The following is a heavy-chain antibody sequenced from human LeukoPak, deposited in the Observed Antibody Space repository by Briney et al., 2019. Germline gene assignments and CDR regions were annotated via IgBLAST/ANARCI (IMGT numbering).Heavy chain of an antibody. CDR2: ISGDGAST. V-gene: IGHV3-23*01. D-gene: IGHD1-1*01. CDR3: ARSAGTWFDP. Sequence: GGSLRLSCAASGFTFAIHAMTWVRQAPGKGLEWVSGISGDGASTHYAESVKGQFTISRDNSQNTLFLQMNSLRAEDTAVYYCARSAGTWFDPWGQGTLVTVSS. J-gene: IGHJ5*02. CDR1: GFTFAIHA.